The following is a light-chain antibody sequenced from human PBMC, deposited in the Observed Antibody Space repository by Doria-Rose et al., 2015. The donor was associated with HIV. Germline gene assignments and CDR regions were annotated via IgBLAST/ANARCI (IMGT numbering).Light chain of an antibody. V-gene: IGKV4-1*01. Sequence: TQSPESLGMSLGERATLNCKSNQSLLYTSKNYLAWYQQKPVQSPKLLIYWASTRQSGVPARFSGSGSGTDFTLTISSLEAEDVAVYYCQQYYDTPSFGPGTTVDIK. CDR2: WAS. CDR3: QQYYDTPS. J-gene: IGKJ3*01. CDR1: QSLLYTSKNY.